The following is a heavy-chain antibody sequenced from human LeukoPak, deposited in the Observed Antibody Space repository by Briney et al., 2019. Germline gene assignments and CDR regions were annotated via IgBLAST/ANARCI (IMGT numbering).Heavy chain of an antibody. Sequence: ASVKVSCKASGGTFISYAISWVRQAPGQGLEWMGGIIPIFGTANYAQKFQGRVTITADESTSTAYMELSSLRSEDTAVYYCARDGGPYCTNGVCSGYYFDYWGQGTLVTVSS. CDR3: ARDGGPYCTNGVCSGYYFDY. V-gene: IGHV1-69*13. J-gene: IGHJ4*02. CDR2: IIPIFGTA. D-gene: IGHD2-8*01. CDR1: GGTFISYA.